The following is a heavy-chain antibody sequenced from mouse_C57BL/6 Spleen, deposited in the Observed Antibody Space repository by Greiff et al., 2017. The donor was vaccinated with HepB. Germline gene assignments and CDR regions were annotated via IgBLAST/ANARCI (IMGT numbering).Heavy chain of an antibody. D-gene: IGHD2-4*01. CDR3: ARSYDYDEEGFAY. Sequence: EVMLVESGGDLVKPGGSLKLSCAASGFTFSSYGMSWVRQTPDKRLEWVATISSGGSYTYYPDSVKGRFTISRDNAKNTLYLQMSSLKSEDTAVYYCARSYDYDEEGFAYWGQGTLVTVSA. CDR1: GFTFSSYG. CDR2: ISSGGSYT. V-gene: IGHV5-6*01. J-gene: IGHJ3*01.